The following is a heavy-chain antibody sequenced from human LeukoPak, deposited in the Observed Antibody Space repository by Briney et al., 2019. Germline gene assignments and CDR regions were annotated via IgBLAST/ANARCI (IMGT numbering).Heavy chain of an antibody. Sequence: GGSLRLSCAASGFTFSSYWMTWVRQAPGKGLEWVANIKQDGSEKYYVDSVKGRFTISRDNAKNSLSLHMNSLRAEDTAVYYCARLLQLADAFDIWGQGTMVTVSS. CDR2: IKQDGSEK. V-gene: IGHV3-7*01. CDR1: GFTFSSYW. CDR3: ARLLQLADAFDI. D-gene: IGHD6-13*01. J-gene: IGHJ3*02.